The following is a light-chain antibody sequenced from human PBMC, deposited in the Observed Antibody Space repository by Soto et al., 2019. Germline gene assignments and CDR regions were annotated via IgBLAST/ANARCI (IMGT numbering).Light chain of an antibody. CDR2: AAS. Sequence: DIQLTQSPSFLSASVGDRVTITCRASQGISSYLAWYQQKPGKAPKLLIYAASTLQSGVPSRFSGRVSGTEFTLTISSLQPEDFATYYCQQLNSYPLTFGPGTKVDIK. CDR3: QQLNSYPLT. J-gene: IGKJ3*01. V-gene: IGKV1-9*01. CDR1: QGISSY.